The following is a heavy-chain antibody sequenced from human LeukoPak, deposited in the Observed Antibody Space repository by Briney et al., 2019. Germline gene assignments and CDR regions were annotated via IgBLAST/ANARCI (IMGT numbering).Heavy chain of an antibody. J-gene: IGHJ3*02. D-gene: IGHD2-2*01. CDR2: ISSSSSYI. CDR3: ASGGYCSSTSCYARAFDI. CDR1: GFTFSSYG. V-gene: IGHV3-21*04. Sequence: PGGSLRLSCAASGFTFSSYGMNWVRQAPGKGLEWVSSISSSSSYIYYADSVKGRFTISRDNAKNTLYLQMNSLRAEDTAVYYCASGGYCSSTSCYARAFDIWGQGTMVTVSS.